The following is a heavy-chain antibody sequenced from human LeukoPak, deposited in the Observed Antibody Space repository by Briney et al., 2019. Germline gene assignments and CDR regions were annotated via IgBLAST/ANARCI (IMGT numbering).Heavy chain of an antibody. CDR2: IYHSGNT. J-gene: IGHJ3*02. V-gene: IGHV4-30-2*01. CDR1: GGSISSDGYS. D-gene: IGHD5-12*01. CDR3: ARVRHSGARDAFDI. Sequence: SETLSLTCVVSGGSISSDGYSRSWIRQPPGKGLEWIAYIYHSGNTYYNPSLKSRVTMSVDRSKNQFSLNLSSVTAADTAVYYCARVRHSGARDAFDIWGQGTMVTVSS.